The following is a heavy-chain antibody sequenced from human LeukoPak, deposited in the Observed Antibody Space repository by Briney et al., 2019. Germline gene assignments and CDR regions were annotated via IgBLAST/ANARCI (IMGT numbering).Heavy chain of an antibody. CDR2: IYYSGST. V-gene: IGHV4-59*01. CDR1: GVSISGYY. Sequence: SETLSLTCTVSGVSISGYYWSWIRQPPGKGLEWIGYIYYSGSTKYNPSLKSRVTMSVDTSRNQFSLKLSSVTAADTAVYYCARGGLENGYHSNDGFDIWGQGTMVTVSS. D-gene: IGHD3-22*01. CDR3: ARGGLENGYHSNDGFDI. J-gene: IGHJ3*02.